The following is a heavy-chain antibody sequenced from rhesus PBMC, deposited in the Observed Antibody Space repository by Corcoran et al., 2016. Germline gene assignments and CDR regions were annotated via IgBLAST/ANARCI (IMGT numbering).Heavy chain of an antibody. CDR3: AKEFSSWPKNYYFDY. CDR2: INSGGGST. D-gene: IGHD6-13*01. Sequence: EVQLVETGGGLVQPGGSLKLSCAVSGFTFSSYGMSWVRQAPGKGLEWVSVINSGGGSTNYADSVKGRLTISRDNSKNTFSLQMNSLRAEDTAVYYCAKEFSSWPKNYYFDYWGQGVLVTVSS. CDR1: GFTFSSYG. J-gene: IGHJ4*01. V-gene: IGHV3S5*01.